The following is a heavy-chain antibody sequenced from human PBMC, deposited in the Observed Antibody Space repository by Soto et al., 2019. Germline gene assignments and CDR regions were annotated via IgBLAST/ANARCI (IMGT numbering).Heavy chain of an antibody. CDR2: IKQDGSEK. D-gene: IGHD3-10*01. CDR1: GFTFSSYW. CDR3: ARGDRGVISGWFDP. Sequence: GGSLRLSCAASGFTFSSYWMSWVRQAPGKGLEWVANIKQDGSEKYYGDSVKGRFTISRDNAKNSLYLQMTSLRAEDTAVYYCARGDRGVISGWFDPWGQGTLVTVSS. J-gene: IGHJ5*02. V-gene: IGHV3-7*01.